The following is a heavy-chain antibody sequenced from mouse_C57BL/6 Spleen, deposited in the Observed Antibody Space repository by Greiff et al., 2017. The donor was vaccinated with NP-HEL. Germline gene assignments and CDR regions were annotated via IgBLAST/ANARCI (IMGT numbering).Heavy chain of an antibody. J-gene: IGHJ4*01. Sequence: EVKLVESGGGLVQPGGSLKLSCAASGFTFSDYYMYWVRQTPEKRLEWVAYISNGGGSTYYPDTVKGRFTISRDNAKNTLYLQMSRLKSEDTAMYYCARLINYYDYDERGYYAMDYWGQGTSVTVSS. V-gene: IGHV5-12*01. CDR3: ARLINYYDYDERGYYAMDY. D-gene: IGHD2-4*01. CDR2: ISNGGGST. CDR1: GFTFSDYY.